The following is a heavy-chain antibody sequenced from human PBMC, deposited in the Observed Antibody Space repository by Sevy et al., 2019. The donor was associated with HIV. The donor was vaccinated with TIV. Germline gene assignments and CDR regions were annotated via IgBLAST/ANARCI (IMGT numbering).Heavy chain of an antibody. CDR1: GFTFSNAW. V-gene: IGHV3-15*01. CDR2: IKGKIYDGTI. D-gene: IGHD6-13*01. Sequence: GGSLRLSCAASGFTFSNAWMSWVRQAPGKGLEWVGRIKGKIYDGTIDYAAPVKGRFTISRDDSKNMLYLQMNSLKTEDTAVYYCTTDSWSQEDYYDYWGQGTLVTVSS. J-gene: IGHJ4*02. CDR3: TTDSWSQEDYYDY.